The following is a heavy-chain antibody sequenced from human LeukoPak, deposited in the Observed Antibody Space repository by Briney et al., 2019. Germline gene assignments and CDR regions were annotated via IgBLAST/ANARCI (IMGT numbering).Heavy chain of an antibody. CDR3: ARGLWFGELYFDY. D-gene: IGHD3-10*01. Sequence: PSETLSLTCAVYGGSFSGYYWSWIRQPPGKGLEWIGEINHSGSTNYNPSLKSRVTISVDTSKNQFSLKLSSVTAADTAVYYCARGLWFGELYFDYWGQGTLVTVSS. CDR2: INHSGST. J-gene: IGHJ4*02. V-gene: IGHV4-34*01. CDR1: GGSFSGYY.